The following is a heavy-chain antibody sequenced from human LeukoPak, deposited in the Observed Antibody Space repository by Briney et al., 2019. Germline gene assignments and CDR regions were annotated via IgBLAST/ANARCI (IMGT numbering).Heavy chain of an antibody. CDR1: GFTFSSYS. J-gene: IGHJ3*02. CDR3: ARVSYSSSSYAFDI. V-gene: IGHV3-21*01. Sequence: GGSLRLPCAASGFTFSSYSMNWVRQAPGKGLEWVSSISSSSSYIYYADSVKGRFTISRDNAKNSLYLQMNSLRAEDMAVYYCARVSYSSSSYAFDIWGQGTMVTVSS. CDR2: ISSSSSYI. D-gene: IGHD6-6*01.